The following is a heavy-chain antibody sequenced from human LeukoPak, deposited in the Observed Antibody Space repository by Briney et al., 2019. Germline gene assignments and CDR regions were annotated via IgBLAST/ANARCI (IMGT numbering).Heavy chain of an antibody. J-gene: IGHJ6*02. CDR2: IKSKTDGGTT. D-gene: IGHD3-10*01. Sequence: KPGGSLRLAMVVYGSTLSNGWGRWARQAPGKGLEWVGRIKSKTDGGTTDYAAPVKGRFTISRDDSKNTLYLQMNSLKTEDTAVYYCTKIEDVFQWFWENYYGMDVWGQGTTVTVSS. V-gene: IGHV3-15*01. CDR3: TKIEDVFQWFWENYYGMDV. CDR1: GSTLSNGW.